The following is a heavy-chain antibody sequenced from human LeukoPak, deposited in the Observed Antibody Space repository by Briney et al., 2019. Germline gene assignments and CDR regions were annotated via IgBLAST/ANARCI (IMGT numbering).Heavy chain of an antibody. Sequence: GGSLRLSSAASGFTFTSYAMSWVRQAPGKGLEWVSAISGSGGSTYYADSVKGRFTISRDNSKSTLFLQMNSLRAEDTAVYYCAKDPRVGTRVATPCHWGQGTLVTVSS. CDR3: AKDPRVGTRVATPCH. CDR1: GFTFTSYA. J-gene: IGHJ4*02. D-gene: IGHD3-3*01. V-gene: IGHV3-23*01. CDR2: ISGSGGST.